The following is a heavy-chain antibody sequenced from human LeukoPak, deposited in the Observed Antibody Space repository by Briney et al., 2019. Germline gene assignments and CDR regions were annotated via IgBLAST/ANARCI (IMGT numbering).Heavy chain of an antibody. V-gene: IGHV3-23*01. Sequence: PGGSLRLSCAASGFTFSSYGMSWVRQAPGKGLEWVSGISGSGGSTYYADSVKGRFTISRDNSKNTLYLQMNSLRAEDTAVYYCAKSGDYYRNYYFDYWGQGTLVTVSS. J-gene: IGHJ4*02. CDR3: AKSGDYYRNYYFDY. CDR2: ISGSGGST. D-gene: IGHD4-17*01. CDR1: GFTFSSYG.